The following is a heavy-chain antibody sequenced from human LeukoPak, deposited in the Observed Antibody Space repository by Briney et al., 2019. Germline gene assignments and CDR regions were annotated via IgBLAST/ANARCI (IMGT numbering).Heavy chain of an antibody. CDR1: GGSISSYY. J-gene: IGHJ2*01. CDR2: IYYSGST. Sequence: KPSETLSLTCTVSGGSISSYYWRWIRQPPGKGLEWIGYIYYSGSTNYNPSLKSRVTISVDTSKNQFSLKLSSVTAADTAVYYCARDGLRYFDWLSPWYFDLWGRGTLVTVSS. CDR3: ARDGLRYFDWLSPWYFDL. D-gene: IGHD3-9*01. V-gene: IGHV4-59*01.